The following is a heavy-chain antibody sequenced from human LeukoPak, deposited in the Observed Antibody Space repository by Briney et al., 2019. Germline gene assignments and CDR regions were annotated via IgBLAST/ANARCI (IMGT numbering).Heavy chain of an antibody. CDR1: GGSFSGYY. CDR3: ERQGTPRQRPYDY. Sequence: SETLSLTCAVYGGSFSGYYWSWIRQPPGKGLEWIGEINHSGSTNYNPSLKGRVTISVDTSKNQFSLKLSSVTAADTAVYYCERQGTPRQRPYDYWGQGTLVTVSS. D-gene: IGHD5-24*01. J-gene: IGHJ4*02. CDR2: INHSGST. V-gene: IGHV4-34*01.